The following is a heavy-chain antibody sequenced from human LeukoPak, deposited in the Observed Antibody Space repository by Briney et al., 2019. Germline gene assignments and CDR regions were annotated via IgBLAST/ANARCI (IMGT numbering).Heavy chain of an antibody. J-gene: IGHJ4*02. CDR2: IIPIIGAA. CDR1: GGTFSSYA. V-gene: IGHV1-69*13. D-gene: IGHD4-17*01. CDR3: ARGVGYGDYALDY. Sequence: ASVKVSCKASGGTFSSYAISWVRQAPGQGLEWMGWIIPIIGAANYAQKFQGRVTITADESTSTAYMELSSLRSEDTAVYYCARGVGYGDYALDYWGQGTLVTVSS.